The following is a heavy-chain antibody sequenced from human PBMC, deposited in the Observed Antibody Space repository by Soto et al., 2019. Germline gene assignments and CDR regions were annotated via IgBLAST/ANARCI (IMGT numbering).Heavy chain of an antibody. CDR1: GGSVSSGGYY. Sequence: QVQLQESGPGLVEPSETLSLTCTVSGGSVSSGGYYWSWIRQPPGKGLGWIGYIFNSENTKYNPSLKSRVTISVDTSKNQFSLSLSSVIAADTAIYYCARDSSSWNFWVWGQGTLVTVSS. V-gene: IGHV4-61*08. CDR3: ARDSSSWNFWV. J-gene: IGHJ4*02. CDR2: IFNSENT. D-gene: IGHD1-7*01.